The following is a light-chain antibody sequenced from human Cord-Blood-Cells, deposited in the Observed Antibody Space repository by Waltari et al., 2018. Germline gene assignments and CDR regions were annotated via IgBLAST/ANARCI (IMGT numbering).Light chain of an antibody. CDR2: GAS. J-gene: IGKJ4*01. CDR1: QSVSSN. CDR3: QQYNNWPPLT. Sequence: EIVMTQSPATLSVSPGERATLSCRASQSVSSNLAWYQQKPGQAPRLLIYGASTMATGIPARFSGSGSGTEFTLTISSLQSEDFAGYYCQQYNNWPPLTFGGGTKVEI. V-gene: IGKV3-15*01.